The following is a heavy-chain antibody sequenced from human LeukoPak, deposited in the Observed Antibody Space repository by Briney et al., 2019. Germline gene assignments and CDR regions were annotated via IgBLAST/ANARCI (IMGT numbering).Heavy chain of an antibody. D-gene: IGHD6-13*01. CDR1: GGSFSGYY. J-gene: IGHJ4*02. CDR3: ASRNSAALAAASAHFDY. V-gene: IGHV4-34*01. Sequence: SETLSLTCAVYGGSFSGYYWSWIRQPPGKGLEWIGEINHSGSTNYNPSLKSRVTISVDTSKNQFSLKLSSVTAADTAVYYCASRNSAALAAASAHFDYWGQGTLVTVSS. CDR2: INHSGST.